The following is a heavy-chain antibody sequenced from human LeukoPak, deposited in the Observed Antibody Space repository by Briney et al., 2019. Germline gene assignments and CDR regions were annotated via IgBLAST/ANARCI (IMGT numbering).Heavy chain of an antibody. CDR1: GGTFSSYG. CDR2: SIPILGIS. V-gene: IGHV1-69*04. D-gene: IGHD5-18*01. Sequence: SVKVSCKASGGTFSSYGLNWVRQAPGQGLEWRGRSIPILGISTYAQKFQGRVTITADKFTSTTYMELSSLKSEDTAVYYCAREPDVDLDTFRGDGLDIWGQGTMVTVSS. CDR3: AREPDVDLDTFRGDGLDI. J-gene: IGHJ3*02.